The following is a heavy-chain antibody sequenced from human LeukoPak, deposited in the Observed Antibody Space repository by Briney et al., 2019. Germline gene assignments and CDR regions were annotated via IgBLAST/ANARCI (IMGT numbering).Heavy chain of an antibody. CDR3: AKDPDFYYYYGMDV. V-gene: IGHV3-30*18. J-gene: IGHJ6*02. D-gene: IGHD1-14*01. CDR2: ISYDGSNK. CDR1: GFTFSSYG. Sequence: GGSLRLSCAASGFTFSSYGMHWVRQAPGKGLEWVAVISYDGSNKYYADSVKGRFTISRDNSKNTLYLQMNSLRVEDTAVYYCAKDPDFYYYYGMDVWGQGTTVTASS.